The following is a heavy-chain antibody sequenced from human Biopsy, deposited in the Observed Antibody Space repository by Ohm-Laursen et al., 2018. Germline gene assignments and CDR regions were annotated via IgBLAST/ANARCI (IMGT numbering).Heavy chain of an antibody. V-gene: IGHV3-9*01. CDR2: LTWNSGTI. D-gene: IGHD3-16*01. CDR1: GFNFYDYA. Sequence: SLRLSCTASGFNFYDYAMHWIRQGPGKGLEWVAGLTWNSGTIAYAGSVRGRFTISRDNAKNSLYLQMNNLTSEDTALYYCVRSLRNYDFLDSWGQGTLVSVSS. J-gene: IGHJ4*02. CDR3: VRSLRNYDFLDS.